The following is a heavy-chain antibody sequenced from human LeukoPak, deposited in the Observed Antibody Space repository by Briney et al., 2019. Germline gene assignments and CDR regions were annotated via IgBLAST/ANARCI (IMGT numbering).Heavy chain of an antibody. D-gene: IGHD2-15*01. CDR1: GFTFSSYA. V-gene: IGHV3-30-3*01. CDR2: ISYDGSNK. CDR3: ARDRAVVVAATFWLDP. J-gene: IGHJ5*02. Sequence: GGSLRLSCAAYGFTFSSYAMHWVRQAPGKGLEWVAVISYDGSNKYYADSVKGRFTISRDNSKNTLYLQMNSLRAEDTAVYYCARDRAVVVAATFWLDPWGQGTLVTVSS.